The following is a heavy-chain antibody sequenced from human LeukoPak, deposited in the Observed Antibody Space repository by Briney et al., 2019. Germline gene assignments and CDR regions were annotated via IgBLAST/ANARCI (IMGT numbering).Heavy chain of an antibody. J-gene: IGHJ6*02. CDR1: GYTFTSYA. V-gene: IGHV1-3*01. CDR3: ARDSSSGWNYYYDMDV. D-gene: IGHD6-19*01. CDR2: INAGNGNT. Sequence: ASVKVSCTASGYTFTSYAMHWVRQAPGQRLEWMGWINAGNGNTKYSQKFQGRVTITRDTSASTAYMELSSLRSEDTAVYYCARDSSSGWNYYYDMDVWGQGTTVTVSS.